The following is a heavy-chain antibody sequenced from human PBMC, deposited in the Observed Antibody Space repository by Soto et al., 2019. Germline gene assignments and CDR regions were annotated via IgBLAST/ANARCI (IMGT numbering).Heavy chain of an antibody. CDR1: GFTFSSYG. Sequence: GGSLRLSCAASGFTFSSYGMHWVRQAPGKGLEWVAVISYDGSNKYYADSVKGRFTISRDNSKNTLYLQMNSLRAEDTAVYYCAKDLNYYGSGEARYYGMDVWGQGTTVTVSS. V-gene: IGHV3-30*18. D-gene: IGHD3-10*01. CDR3: AKDLNYYGSGEARYYGMDV. CDR2: ISYDGSNK. J-gene: IGHJ6*02.